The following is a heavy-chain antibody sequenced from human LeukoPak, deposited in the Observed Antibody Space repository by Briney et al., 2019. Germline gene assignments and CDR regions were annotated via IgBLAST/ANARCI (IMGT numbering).Heavy chain of an antibody. Sequence: PSETLSLTCAVYGGSFSGYYWSWIRQPPGRGLEWIGEINHSGSTNYNPSLKSRVTISVDTSKNQFSLKLSSVTAADTAVYYCATYGSGRGYYFDYWGQGTLVTVSS. D-gene: IGHD3-10*01. V-gene: IGHV4-34*01. CDR1: GGSFSGYY. J-gene: IGHJ4*02. CDR2: INHSGST. CDR3: ATYGSGRGYYFDY.